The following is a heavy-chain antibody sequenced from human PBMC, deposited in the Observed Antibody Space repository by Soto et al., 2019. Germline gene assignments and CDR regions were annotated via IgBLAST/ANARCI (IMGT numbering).Heavy chain of an antibody. V-gene: IGHV3-23*01. D-gene: IGHD3-10*01. CDR3: AKDSLWFGYNWFDP. Sequence: GGSLRLSCAASGFTFSSYAMSWVRQAPGKGLEWVSAISGSGGSTHYADSVKGRFTISRDNSKNTLYLQMNSLRAEDTAVYYCAKDSLWFGYNWFDPWGQGTLVTVSS. CDR1: GFTFSSYA. CDR2: ISGSGGST. J-gene: IGHJ5*02.